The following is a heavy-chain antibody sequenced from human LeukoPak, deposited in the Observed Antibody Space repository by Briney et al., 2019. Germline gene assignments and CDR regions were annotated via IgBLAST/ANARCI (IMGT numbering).Heavy chain of an antibody. V-gene: IGHV4-34*01. D-gene: IGHD6-19*01. Sequence: SETLSLTCAVYGGSFRGYYWVWIRQPPGKGPEWIGEINYSGETTYIPSLKSRIRIAADTSKNQFSLRLSSVTAADTAVYYCARGGRDTSALFRTEEFSQWWGQGTPVIVSS. J-gene: IGHJ1*01. CDR1: GGSFRGYY. CDR3: ARGGRDTSALFRTEEFSQW. CDR2: INYSGET.